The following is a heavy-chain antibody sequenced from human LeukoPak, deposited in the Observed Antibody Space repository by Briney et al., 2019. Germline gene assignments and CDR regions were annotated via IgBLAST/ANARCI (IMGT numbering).Heavy chain of an antibody. J-gene: IGHJ4*02. D-gene: IGHD5-24*01. CDR3: ARRRAHAYNYGFDY. V-gene: IGHV4-59*12. CDR1: GGSIIGYY. Sequence: SETLSLTCTVSGGSIIGYYWSWLRQPPGKGLEWIGYIYYTGSTNYNPSLKSRVTISVATSKNKFSLKLSSVTAADTAVYFCARRRAHAYNYGFDYWGQGALVTVSS. CDR2: IYYTGST.